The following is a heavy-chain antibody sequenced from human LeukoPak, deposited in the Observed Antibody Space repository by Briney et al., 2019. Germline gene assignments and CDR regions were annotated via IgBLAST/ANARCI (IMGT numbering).Heavy chain of an antibody. CDR3: ARDPRTLRYGHQSGDY. J-gene: IGHJ4*02. D-gene: IGHD3-16*01. CDR1: GFTFSSYS. V-gene: IGHV3-21*01. Sequence: GGSLRLSCAASGFTFSSYSMNWVRQAPGKGLEWVSSISSSSSYIYYADSVKGRFTISRDNAKNSLYLQMNSLRAEDTAVYYCARDPRTLRYGHQSGDYWGQGTLVTVSS. CDR2: ISSSSSYI.